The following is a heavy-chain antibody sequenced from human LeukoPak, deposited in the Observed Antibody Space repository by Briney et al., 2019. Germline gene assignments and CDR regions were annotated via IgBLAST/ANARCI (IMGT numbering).Heavy chain of an antibody. Sequence: GRSLRLSCAASGFTFDDYAMHWVRQAPGKGLEWVSGISWNSGSIGYADSVKGRFTISRDNAKNSLYLLMNSLRAEDMALYYCAKGISKYQLLLIDYWGQGTLVTVSS. CDR3: AKGISKYQLLLIDY. V-gene: IGHV3-9*03. CDR1: GFTFDDYA. J-gene: IGHJ4*02. D-gene: IGHD2-2*01. CDR2: ISWNSGSI.